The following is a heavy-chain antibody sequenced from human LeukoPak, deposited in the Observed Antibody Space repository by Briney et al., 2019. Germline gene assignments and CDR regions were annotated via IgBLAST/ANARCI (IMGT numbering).Heavy chain of an antibody. D-gene: IGHD2-21*02. CDR3: ARQASIVVVTAPGFDY. Sequence: SETLSLTCTVSGGSISSSSYYWCWIRQPPGKGLEWIGSIYYSWSTYYNPSLKSRVTISVDTSKTQFSLKLSSVTAADTAVYYCARQASIVVVTAPGFDYWGQGTLVTVSS. J-gene: IGHJ4*02. V-gene: IGHV4-39*01. CDR1: GGSISSSSYY. CDR2: IYYSWST.